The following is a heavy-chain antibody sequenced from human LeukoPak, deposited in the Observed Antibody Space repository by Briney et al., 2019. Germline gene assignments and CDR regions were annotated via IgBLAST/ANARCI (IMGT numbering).Heavy chain of an antibody. CDR3: ARDQIAAAGRAYYFDY. CDR2: IYSGGST. J-gene: IGHJ4*02. Sequence: GGSLRLSCAASGFTVSSNYMSWVRQAPGKGLEWVSVIYSGGSTYYADSVKGRFTISRDNSKNTLYLQMNSLGAEDTAVYYCARDQIAAAGRAYYFDYWGQGTLVTVSS. V-gene: IGHV3-66*02. D-gene: IGHD6-13*01. CDR1: GFTVSSNY.